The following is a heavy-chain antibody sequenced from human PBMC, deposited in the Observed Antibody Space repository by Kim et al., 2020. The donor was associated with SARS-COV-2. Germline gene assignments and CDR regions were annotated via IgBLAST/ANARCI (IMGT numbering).Heavy chain of an antibody. CDR2: VNAANDKT. J-gene: IGHJ4*02. Sequence: ASVKVSCKASGYTFKSYPIHWLRQAPGQRLEWMGWVNAANDKTKYSQKFQGRVTITRDTSANTAYMELSSLTSEDTAVYYCARDRNPTVYDYCGQGTL. V-gene: IGHV1-3*01. CDR3: ARDRNPTVYDY. CDR1: GYTFKSYP. D-gene: IGHD4-4*01.